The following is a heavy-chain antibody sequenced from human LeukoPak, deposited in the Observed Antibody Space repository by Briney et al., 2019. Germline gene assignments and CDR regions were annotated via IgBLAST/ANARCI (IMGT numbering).Heavy chain of an antibody. CDR2: INPNSGGT. CDR3: AREDILTGYYPDY. Sequence: ASVKVSCKASGYTFNGYYMHWVRQAPGQGLEWMGWINPNSGGTNYAQKFQGRVTMTRDTSISTAYMELSRLRSDDTAVYYCAREDILTGYYPDYWGQGTLVTVSS. CDR1: GYTFNGYY. J-gene: IGHJ4*02. V-gene: IGHV1-2*02. D-gene: IGHD3-9*01.